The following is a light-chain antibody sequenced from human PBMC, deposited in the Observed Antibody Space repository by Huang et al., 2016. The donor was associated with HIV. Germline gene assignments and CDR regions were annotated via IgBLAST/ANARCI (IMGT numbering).Light chain of an antibody. CDR3: QQRSNWPLT. Sequence: EIVLTQSPATLSLSPGERATLSCRGRQSVSRDLAWYQQKRGQAPRLLIYDASNRATGIPGRFSGSGSGTDFTLTISSLEPEDFAVYYCQQRSNWPLTFGGGTKVEIK. CDR2: DAS. J-gene: IGKJ4*01. CDR1: QSVSRD. V-gene: IGKV3-11*01.